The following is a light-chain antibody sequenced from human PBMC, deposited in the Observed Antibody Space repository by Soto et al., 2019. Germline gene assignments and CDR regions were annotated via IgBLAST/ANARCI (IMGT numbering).Light chain of an antibody. CDR1: QSISSW. V-gene: IGKV1-5*01. CDR2: DAS. CDR3: QQYESYSPWT. J-gene: IGKJ1*01. Sequence: DMQMTQSPSTMSASLGDEVTIXXRPSQSISSWLAWYQQKPGKAPELXXYDASTLQSGVPSRYSGSGSGTEFTLTISNLQPDDFATYYCQQYESYSPWTFGQGTKVDIK.